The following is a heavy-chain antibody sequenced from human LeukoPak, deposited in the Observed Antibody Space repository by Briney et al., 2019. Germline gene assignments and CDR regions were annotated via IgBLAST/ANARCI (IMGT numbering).Heavy chain of an antibody. CDR2: ISAYNGNT. CDR3: ARRRVLAAAGTNYYYYMDV. CDR1: GYTFTGYY. D-gene: IGHD6-13*01. Sequence: ASVKVSCKASGYTFTGYYMHWVRQAPGQGLEWMGWISAYNGNTNYAQKLQGRVTMTTDTSTSTAYMELRSLRSDDTAVYYCARRRVLAAAGTNYYYYMDVWGKGTTVTISS. V-gene: IGHV1-18*04. J-gene: IGHJ6*03.